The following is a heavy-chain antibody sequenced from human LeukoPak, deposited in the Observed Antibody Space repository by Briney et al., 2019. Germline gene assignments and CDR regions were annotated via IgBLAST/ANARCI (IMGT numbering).Heavy chain of an antibody. V-gene: IGHV4-59*08. D-gene: IGHD6-19*01. J-gene: IGHJ4*02. CDR2: IYYSGST. CDR3: ARLDGSGWYYFDY. CDR1: GGSISSYY. Sequence: SETLSLTCTVSGGSISSYYWSWIRQPPGKGLEWIGYIYYSGSTNYNPSPKSRVTISVDTSKNQFSLKLSSVTAADTAVYYCARLDGSGWYYFDYWGQGTLVTVSS.